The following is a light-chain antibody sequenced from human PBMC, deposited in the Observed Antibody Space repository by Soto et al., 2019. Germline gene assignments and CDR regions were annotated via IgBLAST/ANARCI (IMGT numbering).Light chain of an antibody. J-gene: IGKJ1*01. CDR2: AAS. CDR3: QQYYSYPQT. Sequence: AIRMTQSPSSFSASTGDRVTITCRASQGISSYLAWYQQKPGKAPKLLIYAASTLQSGVPSRSSGSGSGTDFTLTISCLQSEDFPTYYCQQYYSYPQTFGQGTKVEIK. CDR1: QGISSY. V-gene: IGKV1-8*01.